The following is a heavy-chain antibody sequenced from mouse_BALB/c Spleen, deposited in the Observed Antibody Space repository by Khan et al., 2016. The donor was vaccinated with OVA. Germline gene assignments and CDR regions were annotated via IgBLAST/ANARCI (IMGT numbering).Heavy chain of an antibody. D-gene: IGHD1-1*01. CDR1: GYSITSNYA. V-gene: IGHV3-2*02. Sequence: EVQLQESGPGLVKPSQSLYLTCTVTGYSITSNYAWNWIRQFPGNKLEWMGYISYSGSTTYNPSLKSRISITRDTSKNQFFLQLKSVTTEDTATYYCARGNYYGYYFDYWGQGTSLTVSS. CDR3: ARGNYYGYYFDY. CDR2: ISYSGST. J-gene: IGHJ2*02.